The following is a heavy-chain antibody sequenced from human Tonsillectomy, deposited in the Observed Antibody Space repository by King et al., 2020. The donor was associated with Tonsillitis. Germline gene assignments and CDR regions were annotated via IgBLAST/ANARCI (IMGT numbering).Heavy chain of an antibody. D-gene: IGHD5-12*01. Sequence: VQLVESGGGLVQPGGSLRLSCAASGFTVSSNYMSWVRQAPGKGLEWVSVIYSGGSTYYADSVKGRFTISRDNSKNTLYLQMNSLRAEDTAVYYCARDLFSGEETNWYFDLWGRGTLVTVSS. CDR1: GFTVSSNY. CDR3: ARDLFSGEETNWYFDL. V-gene: IGHV3-66*01. CDR2: IYSGGST. J-gene: IGHJ2*01.